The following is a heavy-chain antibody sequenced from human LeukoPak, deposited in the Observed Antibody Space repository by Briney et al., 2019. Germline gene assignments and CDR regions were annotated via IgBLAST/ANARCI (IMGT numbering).Heavy chain of an antibody. CDR2: IASKTDGGTT. Sequence: PGGSLRLSCAASGFSFGSYWMSWVRQAPGKGLEWVGRIASKTDGGTTDYAAPVKGRFTISRDDSKNTLFLQMNSLKTEDTAVYYCTTGIRGDCGQGTLVTVSS. CDR1: GFSFGSYW. V-gene: IGHV3-15*04. J-gene: IGHJ4*02. CDR3: TTGIRGD.